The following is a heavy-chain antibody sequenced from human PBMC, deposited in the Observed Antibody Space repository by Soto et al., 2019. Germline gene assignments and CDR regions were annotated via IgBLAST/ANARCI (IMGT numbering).Heavy chain of an antibody. CDR3: ARDPEYSPFYYYYGKDV. D-gene: IGHD4-4*01. V-gene: IGHV1-69*01. J-gene: IGHJ6*02. CDR2: IIPVFGTA. CDR1: GGTFSSYA. Sequence: QVQLVQSGAEMKKPGSSVKVSCKASGGTFSSYAISWVRQAPGQGLEWMGGIIPVFGTANYAQKFQGRVTITADESTSTSYKELSSLRSEDTAVYYCARDPEYSPFYYYYGKDVWCQGTTLTVSS.